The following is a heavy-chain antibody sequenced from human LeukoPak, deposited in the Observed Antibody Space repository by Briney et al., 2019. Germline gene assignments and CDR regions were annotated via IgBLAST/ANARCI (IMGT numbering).Heavy chain of an antibody. D-gene: IGHD3-3*01. Sequence: GASVKVSCKASGGTFSSYAISWVRQAPGQGLEWMGGIIPIFGTANYAQKFQGRVTITADESTSTAYMELSSLRSEDTAVYYCAQGTFEVVSGYYYYGMDVWGQGTTVTVSS. CDR1: GGTFSSYA. CDR2: IIPIFGTA. CDR3: AQGTFEVVSGYYYYGMDV. J-gene: IGHJ6*02. V-gene: IGHV1-69*13.